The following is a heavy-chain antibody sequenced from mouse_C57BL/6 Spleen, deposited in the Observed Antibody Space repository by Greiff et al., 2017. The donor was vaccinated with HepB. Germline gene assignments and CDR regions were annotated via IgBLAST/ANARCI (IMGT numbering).Heavy chain of an antibody. Sequence: VQLQQSGTELVKPGASVKLSCKASGYTFTSYWMHWVKQRPGQGIEWIGNINPSNGGTNYNEKIKSKATLPVDKSSSTSYMQLSSLTSDDSAVYYCARGYYGYAMGDWGQGTSVPVYS. CDR3: ARGYYGYAMGD. V-gene: IGHV1-53*01. J-gene: IGHJ4*01. CDR2: INPSNGGT. D-gene: IGHD1-1*02. CDR1: GYTFTSYW.